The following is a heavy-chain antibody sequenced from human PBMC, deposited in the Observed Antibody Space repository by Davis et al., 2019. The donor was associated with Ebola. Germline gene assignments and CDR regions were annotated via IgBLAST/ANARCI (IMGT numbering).Heavy chain of an antibody. V-gene: IGHV3-23*01. CDR2: ISGSGGST. Sequence: GGSLRLSCTDSVITFSSYAMTWVRQAPGKGLEWVSAISGSGGSTYYADSVKGRFTISRDNSKNTLYLQMNSLRAEDTAVYYCASSGYCSGGSCYSTYDYWGQGTLVTVSS. CDR3: ASSGYCSGGSCYSTYDY. CDR1: VITFSSYA. D-gene: IGHD2-15*01. J-gene: IGHJ4*02.